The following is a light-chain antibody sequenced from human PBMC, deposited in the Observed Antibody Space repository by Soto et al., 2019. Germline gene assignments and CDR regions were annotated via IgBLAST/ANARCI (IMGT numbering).Light chain of an antibody. J-gene: IGKJ1*01. CDR3: QKSRNWPRT. V-gene: IGKV3-11*01. CDR2: DAY. Sequence: EIVLTQSPATLSLSPGERATLSCRASQSVSTYLAWYQQKPGQAPRLLIYDAYNRAYGIPARLSGSGSGTDFTLTINSLEPEDFAVYYCQKSRNWPRTFGQGTKVEIK. CDR1: QSVSTY.